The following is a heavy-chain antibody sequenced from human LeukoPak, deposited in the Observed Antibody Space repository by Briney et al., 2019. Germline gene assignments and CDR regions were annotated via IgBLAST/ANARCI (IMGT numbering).Heavy chain of an antibody. Sequence: ASVKVSCKASGYTFSSYYMHWVRQAPGQGLEWMGIINPSGGSTSYPQKFQGRVTMTRDMSTGTVYMELSSLRSEDTAVYYCARDQGYSGYSYDYWGQGTLVTVSS. D-gene: IGHD6-19*01. CDR2: INPSGGST. V-gene: IGHV1-46*01. CDR1: GYTFSSYY. J-gene: IGHJ4*02. CDR3: ARDQGYSGYSYDY.